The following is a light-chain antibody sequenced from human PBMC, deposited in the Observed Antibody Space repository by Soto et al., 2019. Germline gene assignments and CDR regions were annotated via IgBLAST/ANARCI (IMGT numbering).Light chain of an antibody. CDR2: EAS. V-gene: IGKV1-9*01. CDR3: QQLNSYPFT. Sequence: IQLTQSPSSLSASVGDRVTITCLASQGISSSVAWYQQKPGKAPNLLIYEASTLQSGVPSRFSGSGSGTDFILTISSLQPEDFATYYCQQLNSYPFTFGQGTRLEIK. J-gene: IGKJ5*01. CDR1: QGISSS.